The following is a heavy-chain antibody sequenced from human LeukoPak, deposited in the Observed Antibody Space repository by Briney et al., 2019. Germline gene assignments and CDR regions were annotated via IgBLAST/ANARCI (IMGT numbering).Heavy chain of an antibody. J-gene: IGHJ4*02. D-gene: IGHD6-19*01. CDR2: IYRSGST. Sequence: SETLSLTCTVSGYSISNGYYWDWIRQPPGRGLEWIGDIYRSGSTSYNPSLKSRVTISVDTSKNQFSLKVNSVTAADTAVYYCARRHSSGWFYYWGQGTLVAVSS. CDR1: GYSISNGYY. V-gene: IGHV4-38-2*02. CDR3: ARRHSSGWFYY.